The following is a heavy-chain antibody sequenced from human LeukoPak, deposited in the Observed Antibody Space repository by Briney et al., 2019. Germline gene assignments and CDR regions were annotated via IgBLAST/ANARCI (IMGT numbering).Heavy chain of an antibody. Sequence: PSETLSLTCTVSGGSISPYFWSWIRQAPGKGLEWIGYISYTGSTNYNPSLKSQVTISVDTSKNQFSLQLSSVTAADTAVYYCARDDYRGVTNFDPWGQGTLVTVSS. V-gene: IGHV4-59*01. CDR1: GGSISPYF. CDR3: ARDDYRGVTNFDP. D-gene: IGHD3-10*01. CDR2: ISYTGST. J-gene: IGHJ5*02.